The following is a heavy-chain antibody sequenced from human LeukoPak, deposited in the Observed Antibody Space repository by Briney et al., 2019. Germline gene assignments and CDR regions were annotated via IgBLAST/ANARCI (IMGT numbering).Heavy chain of an antibody. Sequence: GGSLRLSCAASGFTVSSSYMYWVRQAPGKGLEWVSFFYRGETTYYAESVRGRFTISRDISKNTLYLLMNSLIPEDTAVYYCAREVVGSSNNGVDVWGQGTTVTVSS. CDR1: GFTVSSSY. CDR3: AREVVGSSNNGVDV. D-gene: IGHD6-13*01. V-gene: IGHV3-53*01. CDR2: FYRGETT. J-gene: IGHJ6*02.